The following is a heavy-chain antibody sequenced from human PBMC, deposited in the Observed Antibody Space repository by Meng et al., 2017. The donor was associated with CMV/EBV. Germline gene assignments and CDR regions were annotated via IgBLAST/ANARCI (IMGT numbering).Heavy chain of an antibody. CDR3: ARASVGSSSHPYFDY. Sequence: SVKVSCKASGGNISSSVISWVRQAPGQGREWVGGMIPIYGTAKYAKKCKGRVTITTDESTNTADMELSSLRSEDTAVYYCARASVGSSSHPYFDYWGQGTLVTVSS. D-gene: IGHD6-6*01. CDR2: MIPIYGTA. CDR1: GGNISSSV. V-gene: IGHV1-69*05. J-gene: IGHJ4*02.